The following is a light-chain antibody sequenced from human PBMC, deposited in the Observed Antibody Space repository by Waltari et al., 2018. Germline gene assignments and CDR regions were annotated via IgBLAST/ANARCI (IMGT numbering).Light chain of an antibody. Sequence: IQLTQSPSSLSASVGDRVTITCRASQGISTYLAWYQQKPGKAPTLLIYAASTLQSGVPSRFSGSGSGTDFTLTIGSLQPEDFATYYCQQLNSDPWMFGQGTKVEIK. V-gene: IGKV1-9*01. CDR3: QQLNSDPWM. J-gene: IGKJ1*01. CDR1: QGISTY. CDR2: AAS.